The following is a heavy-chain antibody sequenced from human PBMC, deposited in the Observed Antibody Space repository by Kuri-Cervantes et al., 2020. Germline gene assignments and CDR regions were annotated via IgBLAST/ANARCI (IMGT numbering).Heavy chain of an antibody. CDR3: ARVGSVGMDV. V-gene: IGHV3-9*01. J-gene: IGHJ6*02. Sequence: GGSLRLSCAASGFTVDDYAMHWVRQAPGKGLEWVSGISWNSGSIGYADSVKGRFTISRDNSKNTLYLQMNSLRAEDTAVYYCARVGSVGMDVWGQGTTVTVSS. CDR1: GFTVDDYA. CDR2: ISWNSGSI. D-gene: IGHD6-6*01.